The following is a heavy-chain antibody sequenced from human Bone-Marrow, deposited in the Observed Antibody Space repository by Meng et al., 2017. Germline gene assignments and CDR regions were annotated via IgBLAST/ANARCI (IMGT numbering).Heavy chain of an antibody. CDR3: ARGRDYDFWSGSYYYGMDV. J-gene: IGHJ6*01. CDR2: IYYSGST. D-gene: IGHD3-3*01. Sequence: GSLRLSCAASGFTFSTYGMSWVRRAPGKGLEWIGYIYYSGSTNYNPSLKSRVTISVDTSKNQFSLKLSSVTAADTAVYYCARGRDYDFWSGSYYYGMDVWGQGNTVNGAS. CDR1: GFTFSTYG. V-gene: IGHV4-59*01.